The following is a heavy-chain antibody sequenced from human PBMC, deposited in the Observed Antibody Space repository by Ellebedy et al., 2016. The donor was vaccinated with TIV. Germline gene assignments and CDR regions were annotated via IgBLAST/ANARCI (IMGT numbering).Heavy chain of an antibody. CDR3: ARDQGVSNWFDP. CDR2: INTDGSGT. V-gene: IGHV3-74*01. D-gene: IGHD5/OR15-5a*01. CDR1: GFTFSTYW. Sequence: GESLKISCAASGFTFSTYWMHWVRQAPGKGLVWVSRINTDGSGTIYADSVKGRFTISRDNVNNTVYLQMNGLRGEDTAVYYCARDQGVSNWFDPWGQGTLVTVSS. J-gene: IGHJ5*02.